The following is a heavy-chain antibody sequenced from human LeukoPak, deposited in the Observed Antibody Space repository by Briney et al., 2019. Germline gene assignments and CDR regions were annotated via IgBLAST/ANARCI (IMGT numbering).Heavy chain of an antibody. CDR2: INHNGST. D-gene: IGHD3-10*01. V-gene: IGHV4-34*01. CDR1: GGSFSGYY. Sequence: SETLSLTCAVYGGSFSGYYWSWIRQPPGKGLEWIGEINHNGSTNYNPSLKSRVTISVDTSKNQFSLKLSSVTAADAAVYYCAREAANYDRDYYGSGSYYPFDYWGQGTLVTVSS. J-gene: IGHJ4*02. CDR3: AREAANYDRDYYGSGSYYPFDY.